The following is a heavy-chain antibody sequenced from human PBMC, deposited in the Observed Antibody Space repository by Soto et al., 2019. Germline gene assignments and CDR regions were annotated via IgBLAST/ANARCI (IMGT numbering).Heavy chain of an antibody. Sequence: EVQVLESGGGLVQPGGSLRLSCAASGFTFSSYAMSWVRQAPGQGLEWVSAISGSGSNPYYADSVKGRFTISRDNSKNTLYLQMSSLRAEDTALYYCAKTASMTIPDGFDHWGQGTLVTVAS. CDR1: GFTFSSYA. D-gene: IGHD4-17*01. CDR3: AKTASMTIPDGFDH. J-gene: IGHJ4*02. CDR2: ISGSGSNP. V-gene: IGHV3-23*01.